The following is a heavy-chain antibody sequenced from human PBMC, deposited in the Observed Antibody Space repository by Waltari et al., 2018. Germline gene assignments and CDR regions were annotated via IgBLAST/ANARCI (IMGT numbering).Heavy chain of an antibody. CDR2: IYYSGST. Sequence: QVQLQESGPGLVKPSETLSLTCTVSGGSISSHYWSWIRQPPGKGLEWIGYIYYSGSTNYHPSLQSRVTISVDTSKNQFSLKLSSVTAADTAVYYCAIVPLGRGGSYYGFDYWGQGTLVTVSS. V-gene: IGHV4-59*11. CDR1: GGSISSHY. CDR3: AIVPLGRGGSYYGFDY. D-gene: IGHD1-26*01. J-gene: IGHJ4*02.